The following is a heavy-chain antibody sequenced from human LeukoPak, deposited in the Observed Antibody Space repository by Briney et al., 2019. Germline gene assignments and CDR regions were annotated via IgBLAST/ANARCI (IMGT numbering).Heavy chain of an antibody. Sequence: GRSLRLSCAASGFTFSSYEMNWVRQAPGKGLEWVSYISSSGSTIYYADSVKGRFTISRDNAKNSLYLQMNSLRAEDTAVYYCARVSTSMTTVVVDAFDIWGQGTMVTVSS. D-gene: IGHD4-23*01. J-gene: IGHJ3*02. CDR2: ISSSGSTI. CDR3: ARVSTSMTTVVVDAFDI. V-gene: IGHV3-48*03. CDR1: GFTFSSYE.